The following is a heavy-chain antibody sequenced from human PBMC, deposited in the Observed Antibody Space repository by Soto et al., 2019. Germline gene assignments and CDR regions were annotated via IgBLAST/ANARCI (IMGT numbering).Heavy chain of an antibody. CDR2: ITTGGRIT. V-gene: IGHV3-11*01. CDR1: GFTFSDYY. CDR3: ARDRGETGTNYGMDV. Sequence: QVQLVESGGGLVKPGGSLRLSCAASGFTFSDYYMSWIRQAPGQGLEWVSHITTGGRITYDAESVKGRFTASRDNAKNLLHLHMTNLRAEDTAVYYCARDRGETGTNYGMDVWGQGTTVIVSS. J-gene: IGHJ6*02. D-gene: IGHD1-1*01.